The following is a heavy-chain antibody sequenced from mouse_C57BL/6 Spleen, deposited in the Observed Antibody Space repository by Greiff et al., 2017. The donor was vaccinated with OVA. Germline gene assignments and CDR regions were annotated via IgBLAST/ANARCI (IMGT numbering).Heavy chain of an antibody. CDR3: AREGYGSS. D-gene: IGHD1-1*01. V-gene: IGHV1-64*01. Sequence: QVQLQQPGAELVKPGASVKLSCKASGYTFTSYWMHWLKQRPGQVLEWIGMIHPNSGSTNYHEKFKSKATLTVDKSSSTAYLQLSSRTSEDSAVYYCAREGYGSSWGTGTTVTVSS. CDR2: IHPNSGST. J-gene: IGHJ1*03. CDR1: GYTFTSYW.